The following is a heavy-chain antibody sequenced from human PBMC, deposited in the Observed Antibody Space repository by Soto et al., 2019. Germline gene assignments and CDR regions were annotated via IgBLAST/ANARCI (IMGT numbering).Heavy chain of an antibody. CDR2: ISAYNGNT. J-gene: IGHJ4*02. V-gene: IGHV1-18*04. CDR3: AREWFVVGPAAILSGWYYFDY. D-gene: IGHD2-2*02. CDR1: GYTFTSYG. Sequence: ASVKVSCKASGYTFTSYGISWVRQAPGQGLEWMGWISAYNGNTNYAQKLQGRVTMTTDTSTSTAYMELRSLGSDDTAVYYCAREWFVVGPAAILSGWYYFDYWGQGTLVTVSS.